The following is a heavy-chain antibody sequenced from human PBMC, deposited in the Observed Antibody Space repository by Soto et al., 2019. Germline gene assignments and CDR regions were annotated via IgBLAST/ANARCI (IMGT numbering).Heavy chain of an antibody. Sequence: SETLSLTCTVSGGSVSSGSYYWSWIRQPPGKGLEWIGYIYYSGSTNYNPSLKSRVTISVDTSKNQFSLKLSSVTAADTAVYYCARSNYYDSSGYPNWFDPWGQGTLVTVSS. D-gene: IGHD3-22*01. CDR3: ARSNYYDSSGYPNWFDP. CDR2: IYYSGST. CDR1: GGSVSSGSYY. J-gene: IGHJ5*02. V-gene: IGHV4-61*01.